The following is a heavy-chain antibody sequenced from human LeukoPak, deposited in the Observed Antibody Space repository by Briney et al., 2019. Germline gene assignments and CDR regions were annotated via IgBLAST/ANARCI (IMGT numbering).Heavy chain of an antibody. V-gene: IGHV1-24*01. CDR2: FDPEDGET. J-gene: IGHJ4*02. CDR3: ATAERYYYDSSGYYWDY. D-gene: IGHD3-22*01. CDR1: GYTLTELS. Sequence: ASVKVSCKVSGYTLTELSMHWVRQAPGKGLEWMGGFDPEDGETIYAQKFQGRVTMTEDTSTDTAYMELSSLRSEDTAAYYCATAERYYYDSSGYYWDYWGQGTLVTVSS.